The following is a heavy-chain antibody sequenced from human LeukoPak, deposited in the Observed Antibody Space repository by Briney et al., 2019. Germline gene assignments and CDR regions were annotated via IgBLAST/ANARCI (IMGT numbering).Heavy chain of an antibody. Sequence: PGGSLRLSCAASGFSFSNYAMSWVRQAPGKGLEWVAVIWYDGSNKYYADSVKGRFTISRDNSKNTLYLQMNSLRAEDTAVYYCARGDGYNPFDYWGQGTLVTVSS. CDR3: ARGDGYNPFDY. CDR2: IWYDGSNK. J-gene: IGHJ4*02. D-gene: IGHD5-24*01. CDR1: GFSFSNYA. V-gene: IGHV3-33*01.